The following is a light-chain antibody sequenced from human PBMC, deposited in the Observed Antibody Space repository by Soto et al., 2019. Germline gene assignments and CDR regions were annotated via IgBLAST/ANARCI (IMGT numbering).Light chain of an antibody. Sequence: EIVLTQSPATLSLSPGERATLSCRASQSVSSYLAWYQQKPGQAPRLLIYDASNRATGIPARFSGSGSGTDFTLTISSLEPEDFAVYYCQQRNSWPPTFTFGQGTRWRL. CDR3: QQRNSWPPTFT. J-gene: IGKJ5*01. V-gene: IGKV3-11*01. CDR2: DAS. CDR1: QSVSSY.